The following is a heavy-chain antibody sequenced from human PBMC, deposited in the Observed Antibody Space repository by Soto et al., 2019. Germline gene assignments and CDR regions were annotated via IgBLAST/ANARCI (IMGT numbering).Heavy chain of an antibody. CDR2: IKEDGSQY. CDR1: GFSFSNYW. D-gene: IGHD3-10*01. Sequence: EMQLVDSGGGLVQPGDSLRLSCVASGFSFSNYWMAWVRQAPGKGLEWVANIKEDGSQYTYVASVKGRFTISRDNAENSLSLQMNSLRAEDTAVYYCARETHYYATGGQGTLVTVSS. J-gene: IGHJ4*02. CDR3: ARETHYYAT. V-gene: IGHV3-7*04.